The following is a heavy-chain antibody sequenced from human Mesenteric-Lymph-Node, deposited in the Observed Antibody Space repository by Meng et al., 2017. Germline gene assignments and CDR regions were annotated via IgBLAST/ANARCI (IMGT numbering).Heavy chain of an antibody. J-gene: IGHJ4*02. CDR2: INWNGANT. D-gene: IGHD5-24*01. V-gene: IGHV3-20*04. CDR3: ASGFHGYNYGAYFDY. Sequence: GGSLRLSCAASGFNFDDNGMSWVRQVPGKGREWVSGINWNGANTGYADSVKGRFTISRDNAKDSLYLQMNSLRAEDTAFYYCASGFHGYNYGAYFDYWGQGVQVTVSS. CDR1: GFNFDDNG.